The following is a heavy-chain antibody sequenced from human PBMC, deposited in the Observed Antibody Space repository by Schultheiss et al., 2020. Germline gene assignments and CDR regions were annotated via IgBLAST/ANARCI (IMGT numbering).Heavy chain of an antibody. V-gene: IGHV1-69*13. J-gene: IGHJ5*02. CDR3: ARGRTLDYGDLNWFDP. CDR1: GGTFSSYA. CDR2: IIPIFGTA. Sequence: VKVSCKASGGTFSSYAISWVRQAPGQGLEWMGGIIPIFGTANYAQKFQGRVTITADESTSTAYMELSSLRSEDTAVYYCARGRTLDYGDLNWFDPWGQGTLVTVSS. D-gene: IGHD4-17*01.